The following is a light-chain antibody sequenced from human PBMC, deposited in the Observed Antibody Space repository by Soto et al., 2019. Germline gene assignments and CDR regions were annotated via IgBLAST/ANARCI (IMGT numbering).Light chain of an antibody. Sequence: QSVLTQPASVSGSPGQSITISCTGTSSDVGGYNYVSWYQQHPGKAPKLMIYEVTNRPSGVSNRFSGSKSGNTASLTISGVQAEDEADYYCSSYTRSSLYVFGTGNKVTVL. CDR3: SSYTRSSLYV. V-gene: IGLV2-14*01. CDR1: SSDVGGYNY. J-gene: IGLJ1*01. CDR2: EVT.